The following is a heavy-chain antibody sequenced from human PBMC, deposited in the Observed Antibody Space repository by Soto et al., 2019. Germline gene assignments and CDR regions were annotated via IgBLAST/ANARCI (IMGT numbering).Heavy chain of an antibody. D-gene: IGHD5-12*01. V-gene: IGHV1-69*02. CDR3: ARGRDIVATTSDY. CDR1: GGPFSSYT. J-gene: IGHJ4*02. Sequence: ASVKVSCKASGGPFSSYTISWVRQAPGQGLEWMGRIIPILGIANYAQKFQGRVTITADKSTSTAYMELSSLRSEDTAVYYCARGRDIVATTSDYWGQGTLVTVS. CDR2: IIPILGIA.